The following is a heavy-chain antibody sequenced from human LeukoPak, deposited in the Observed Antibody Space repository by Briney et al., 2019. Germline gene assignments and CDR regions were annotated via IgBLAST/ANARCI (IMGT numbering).Heavy chain of an antibody. D-gene: IGHD2-15*01. Sequence: ASVKVSCKASGYTFTSYGFTWVRQAPGQGLEWMGWISVYNGNTNYPQSLQGRVSMTIDTSATTAYMELRSLRSDDTAVYYCARDSGFCSGGSCYPPAQSYWGQGTLVTVSS. CDR2: ISVYNGNT. J-gene: IGHJ4*02. CDR1: GYTFTSYG. CDR3: ARDSGFCSGGSCYPPAQSY. V-gene: IGHV1-18*01.